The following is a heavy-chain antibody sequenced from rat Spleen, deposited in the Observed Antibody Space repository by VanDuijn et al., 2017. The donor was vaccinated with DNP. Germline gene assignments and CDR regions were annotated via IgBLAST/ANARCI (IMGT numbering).Heavy chain of an antibody. V-gene: IGHV5-25*01. J-gene: IGHJ2*01. CDR2: ISSGGDIT. CDR3: TTADF. Sequence: EVHLLESGGGLVQPGRSMKLSCAASGFTFSNHGMAWVRQAPTKGLEWVASISSGGDITYYRDSVKGRFTISRENAQSSLDLQMDSLRSEDTATYYCTTADFWGQGVMVTVSS. CDR1: GFTFSNHG.